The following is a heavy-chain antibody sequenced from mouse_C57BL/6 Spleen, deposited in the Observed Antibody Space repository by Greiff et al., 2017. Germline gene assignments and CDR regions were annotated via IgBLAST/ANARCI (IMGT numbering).Heavy chain of an antibody. Sequence: QVQLQQSGAELVKPGASVKISCKASGYAFSSYWLNWVKQRPGKGLEWIGQIYPGDGDTNSNGKFKGKATLTADRSASTDYMQLSSLTSEDSAVYFCARTRGYDYDDWGQGTLVTVSA. V-gene: IGHV1-80*01. D-gene: IGHD2-4*01. CDR3: ARTRGYDYDD. J-gene: IGHJ3*01. CDR1: GYAFSSYW. CDR2: IYPGDGDT.